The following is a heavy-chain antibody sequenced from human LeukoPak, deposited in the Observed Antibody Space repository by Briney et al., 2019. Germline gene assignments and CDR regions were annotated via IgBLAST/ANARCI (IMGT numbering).Heavy chain of an antibody. D-gene: IGHD3-10*01. CDR2: IYYSGST. CDR3: ARYDRWFGKFDY. V-gene: IGHV4-30-4*07. Sequence: SQTLSLTCAVSGGSISSGGYSWSWIRQPPGKGLEWIGYIYYSGSTNYNPSLKSRVTISVDTSKNQFSLKLSSVTAADTAVYYCARYDRWFGKFDYWGQGTLVTVSS. J-gene: IGHJ4*02. CDR1: GGSISSGGYS.